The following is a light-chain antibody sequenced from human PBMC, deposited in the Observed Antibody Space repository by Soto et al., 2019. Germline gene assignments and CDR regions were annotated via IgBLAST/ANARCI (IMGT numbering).Light chain of an antibody. CDR2: RNN. Sequence: QSVLTQPPSASGTPGQRVTISCSGSRSNIGSNYVYWYQQVPGTAPKLLIYRNNQRPSGVPDRFSGSKSGTSASLAISGLRSEDEADYYCAAWDDSLSGQDVVFGGGTKLTVL. CDR1: RSNIGSNY. J-gene: IGLJ2*01. V-gene: IGLV1-47*01. CDR3: AAWDDSLSGQDVV.